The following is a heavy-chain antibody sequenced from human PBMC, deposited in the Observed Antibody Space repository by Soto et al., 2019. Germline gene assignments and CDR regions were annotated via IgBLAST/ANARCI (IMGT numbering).Heavy chain of an antibody. CDR2: IIGSGGST. D-gene: IGHD3-10*01. CDR1: GFTFSSYA. J-gene: IGHJ4*02. Sequence: EVQLLESGGGLVQPGGSLRLSCAASGFTFSSYAMSLVRQAPWKGLEWVSAIIGSGGSTYYADSVKGRFTISRDNSKNTLYLQMNSMRAEDTAVYYCVLWPPYYFDYWGQATLVTVSS. V-gene: IGHV3-23*01. CDR3: VLWPPYYFDY.